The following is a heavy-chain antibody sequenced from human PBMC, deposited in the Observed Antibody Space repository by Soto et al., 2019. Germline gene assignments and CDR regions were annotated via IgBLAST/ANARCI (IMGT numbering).Heavy chain of an antibody. CDR2: ISYSGSS. V-gene: IGHV4-31*03. Sequence: PSETLSLTCTVSGGSNIRDGYYWSWIRQHPGKGLEWIAYISYSGSSYSNPSLKSRVTISADTSKNQFSLRLTSVTAADTAVYFCARATPAGSADFWGQGTLVT. D-gene: IGHD2-2*01. J-gene: IGHJ4*02. CDR1: GGSNIRDGYY. CDR3: ARATPAGSADF.